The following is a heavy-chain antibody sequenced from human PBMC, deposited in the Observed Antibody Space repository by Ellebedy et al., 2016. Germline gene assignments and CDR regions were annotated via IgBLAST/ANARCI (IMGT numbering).Heavy chain of an antibody. CDR1: GGTFSSYA. V-gene: IGHV1-69*13. CDR2: IIPIFGTA. Sequence: SVKVSXXASGGTFSSYAISWVRQAPGQGLEWMGGIIPIFGTANYAQKFQGRVTITADESTSTAYMELSSLRSEDTAVYYCARDEPPRRGLVTLFVWRYYGMDVWGQGTTVTVSS. D-gene: IGHD3/OR15-3a*01. J-gene: IGHJ6*02. CDR3: ARDEPPRRGLVTLFVWRYYGMDV.